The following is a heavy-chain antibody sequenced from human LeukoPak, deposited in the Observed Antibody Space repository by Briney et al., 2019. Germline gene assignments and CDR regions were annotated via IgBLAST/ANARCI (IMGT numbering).Heavy chain of an antibody. V-gene: IGHV1-2*02. Sequence: ASVKVSCKASGYTFTGYYMHWVRQAPGQGLEWMGWINPNSGGTNYAQKFQGRVTMTRDTSISTAYMELSRLRSDDTVVYYCARPVEMATINFDYWGQGTLVTVSS. D-gene: IGHD5-24*01. CDR1: GYTFTGYY. CDR2: INPNSGGT. J-gene: IGHJ4*02. CDR3: ARPVEMATINFDY.